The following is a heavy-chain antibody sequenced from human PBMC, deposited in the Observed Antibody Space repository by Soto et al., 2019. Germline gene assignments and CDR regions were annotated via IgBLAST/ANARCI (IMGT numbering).Heavy chain of an antibody. CDR2: IYYSGST. V-gene: IGHV4-61*01. J-gene: IGHJ5*02. CDR1: GGSVSSGSYY. D-gene: IGHD6-19*01. Sequence: SATLSLTCTVSGGSVSSGSYYWSWIRQPPGKGLEWIGYIYYSGSTNYSPSLKSRVTISVDASKNQFALKLSSVTAADTAVYYGASGSRSGEPWVWFDPGGQGPLVTVPS. CDR3: ASGSRSGEPWVWFDP.